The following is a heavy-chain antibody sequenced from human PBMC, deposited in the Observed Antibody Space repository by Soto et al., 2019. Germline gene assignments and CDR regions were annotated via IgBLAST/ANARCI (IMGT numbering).Heavy chain of an antibody. CDR1: VFTFSSYA. CDR2: ISGSGGST. J-gene: IGHJ5*02. CDR3: AKDAGFGYYDSSGYLGWFDP. V-gene: IGHV3-23*01. Sequence: VGSLRLSCASSVFTFSSYAMSWVRHAPGKWLEWVSAISGSGGSTYYADSVKGRFTISRDNSKNTLYLQMNSLRAEDTAVYYCAKDAGFGYYDSSGYLGWFDPWGQGTLVTVSS. D-gene: IGHD3-22*01.